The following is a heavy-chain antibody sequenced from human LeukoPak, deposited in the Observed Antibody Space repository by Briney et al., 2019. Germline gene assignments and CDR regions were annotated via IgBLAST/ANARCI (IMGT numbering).Heavy chain of an antibody. CDR2: INPSGGST. V-gene: IGHV1-46*01. Sequence: ASVKVSCKASGYTFTSYYMHWVRQAPGQGLEWMGIINPSGGSTSYAQKFQGRVTMTRDMSTSTVYMELSSLRSEDTAVYYCAGDSPNYYDNAGTFDYWGQGTLVTVSS. D-gene: IGHD3-22*01. J-gene: IGHJ4*02. CDR3: AGDSPNYYDNAGTFDY. CDR1: GYTFTSYY.